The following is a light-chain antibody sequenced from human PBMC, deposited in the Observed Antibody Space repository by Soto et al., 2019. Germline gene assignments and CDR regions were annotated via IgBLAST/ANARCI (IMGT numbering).Light chain of an antibody. CDR1: QSVRSDY. CDR3: QQYGSSPPAT. J-gene: IGKJ5*01. CDR2: GVS. V-gene: IGKV3-20*01. Sequence: EIVLTQSPGNLSLSQGQRSTLSCRASQSVRSDYFAWYQQNPGQAPRVIIFGVSTRATGVPDRFSGSVSGTDFTLTISRLEPEDLAVYYGQQYGSSPPATFGQGTRLEIK.